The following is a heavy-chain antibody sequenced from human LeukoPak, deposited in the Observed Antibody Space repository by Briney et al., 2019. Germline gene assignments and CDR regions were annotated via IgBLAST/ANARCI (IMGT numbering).Heavy chain of an antibody. D-gene: IGHD3-22*01. CDR1: GYSFTSYW. Sequence: GESLKISCKGSGYSFTSYWFGWVRQMPGKGLEWMGIIYPGDSDTRYSPSFQGQVTISADKSIRIAYLQWSSLKASDTAMYYCARLGVYYYDSSGYLYFDYWGQGTLVTVSS. CDR3: ARLGVYYYDSSGYLYFDY. V-gene: IGHV5-51*01. CDR2: IYPGDSDT. J-gene: IGHJ4*02.